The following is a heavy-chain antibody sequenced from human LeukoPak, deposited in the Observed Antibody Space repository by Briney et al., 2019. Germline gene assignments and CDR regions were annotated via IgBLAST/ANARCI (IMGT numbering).Heavy chain of an antibody. V-gene: IGHV1-18*01. CDR3: ATSPPLPPPNIVGAPHDGRIAEYFQH. CDR1: GYTFTSYG. J-gene: IGHJ1*01. D-gene: IGHD1-26*01. Sequence: GASVKVSCKASGYTFTSYGISWVRQAPGQGLEWMGWISAYNGNTNYAQKFQGRVTMTEDTSTDTAYMELSSLRSEDTAVYYCATSPPLPPPNIVGAPHDGRIAEYFQHWGQGTLVTVSS. CDR2: ISAYNGNT.